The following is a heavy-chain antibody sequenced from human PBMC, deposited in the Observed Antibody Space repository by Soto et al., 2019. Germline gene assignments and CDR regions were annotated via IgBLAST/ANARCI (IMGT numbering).Heavy chain of an antibody. V-gene: IGHV3-23*01. CDR2: ISGSGGST. CDR3: AKDTVVVPAAMGYFDY. CDR1: GLSFSSYA. Sequence: VPRRLSCAACGLSFSSYAMSWVRQAPGKGLEWVSAISGSGGSTYYADSVKGRFTISRDNSKNTLYLQMNSLRAEDTAVYYCAKDTVVVPAAMGYFDYWGQGTLVTVSS. D-gene: IGHD2-2*01. J-gene: IGHJ4*02.